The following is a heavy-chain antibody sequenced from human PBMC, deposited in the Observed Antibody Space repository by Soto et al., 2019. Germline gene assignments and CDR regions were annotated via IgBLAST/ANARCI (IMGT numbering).Heavy chain of an antibody. Sequence: PGESLKIFWRHPGFNFPTFWIAWVRQMPGKGLEWIGIIYPGDSDTRYSPSFKGQVTISADKSITTAYLQWSSLKASDTAIYYCVRHDKYTSSGNYWGQGTRVTVSS. D-gene: IGHD6-13*01. J-gene: IGHJ4*02. CDR2: IYPGDSDT. CDR3: VRHDKYTSSGNY. V-gene: IGHV5-51*01. CDR1: GFNFPTFW.